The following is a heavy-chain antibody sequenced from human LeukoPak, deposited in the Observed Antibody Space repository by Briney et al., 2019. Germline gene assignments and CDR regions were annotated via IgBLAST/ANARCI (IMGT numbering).Heavy chain of an antibody. CDR1: GFTFSRYD. V-gene: IGHV3-23*01. D-gene: IGHD4-17*01. CDR3: AKGKGTAVTSAANY. Sequence: PGGSLRLFCAASGFTFSRYDMRCAPQARGKGLVWVSNLSGGGDNTYYADYGKDRFSISRANSKTKVSLKMNSLRAEDTDVYYCAKGKGTAVTSAANYWGQGNLVTVSS. J-gene: IGHJ4*02. CDR2: LSGGGDNT.